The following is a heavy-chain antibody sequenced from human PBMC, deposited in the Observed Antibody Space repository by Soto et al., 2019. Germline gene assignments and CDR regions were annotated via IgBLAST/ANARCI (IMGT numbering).Heavy chain of an antibody. CDR3: ARIEYCSGGNCYSAFDI. CDR2: ISGYKGDT. D-gene: IGHD2-15*01. J-gene: IGHJ3*02. CDR1: GDTFIGSG. Sequence: GASVKVSCKASGDTFIGSGISWVRQAPGQGLEWMGWISGYKGDTNYAQKFQGRVTLTTDTSTSTAYMELRSLTPGDTAIYYCARIEYCSGGNCYSAFDIWGQGTLVTVSS. V-gene: IGHV1-18*01.